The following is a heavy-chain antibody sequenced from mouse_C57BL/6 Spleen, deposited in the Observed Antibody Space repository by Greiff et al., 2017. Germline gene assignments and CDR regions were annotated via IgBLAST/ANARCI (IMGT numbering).Heavy chain of an antibody. Sequence: EVKLVESGGGLVQPGGSLKLSCAASGFTFSDYGMAWVRQAPRKGPEWVAFISNLAYSIYYADTVTGRFTISRENAKNTLYLEMSSLRSEDTAMYYCARLRDGYSYYFDYWGQGTTLTVSS. D-gene: IGHD2-3*01. V-gene: IGHV5-15*01. J-gene: IGHJ2*01. CDR3: ARLRDGYSYYFDY. CDR2: ISNLAYSI. CDR1: GFTFSDYG.